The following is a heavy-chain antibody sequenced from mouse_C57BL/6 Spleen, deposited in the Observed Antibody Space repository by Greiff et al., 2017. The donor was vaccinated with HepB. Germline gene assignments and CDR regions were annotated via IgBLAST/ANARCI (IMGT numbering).Heavy chain of an antibody. V-gene: IGHV5-4*01. D-gene: IGHD4-1*01. J-gene: IGHJ3*01. Sequence: EVMLVESGGGLVKPGGSLKLSCAASGFTFSSYAMSWVRQTPEKRLEWVATISDGGSYTYYPDNVQGRFTISRDNAKNNLYLQMSHLKSEDTAMYYCARDTQLTGTWADWGQGTLVTVSA. CDR2: ISDGGSYT. CDR3: ARDTQLTGTWAD. CDR1: GFTFSSYA.